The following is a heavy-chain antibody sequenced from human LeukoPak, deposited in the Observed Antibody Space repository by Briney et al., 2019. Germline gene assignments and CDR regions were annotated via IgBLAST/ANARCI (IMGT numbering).Heavy chain of an antibody. V-gene: IGHV4-30-4*01. CDR1: GGSISSGDYY. CDR3: ARSRGGSYYVDASDI. J-gene: IGHJ3*02. CDR2: IYYSGST. D-gene: IGHD1-26*01. Sequence: SQTLSVPCTVSGGSISSGDYYWSWIRQPPGKGLEWIGYIYYSGSTYYKPSLKSRVSISLDTSKNQFSLKLSSVTAADTAVYYCARSRGGSYYVDASDIWGQRTMVTVSS.